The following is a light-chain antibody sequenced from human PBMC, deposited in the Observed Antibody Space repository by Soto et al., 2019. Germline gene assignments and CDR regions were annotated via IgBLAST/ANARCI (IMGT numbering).Light chain of an antibody. Sequence: IQMTQSPSSLSGFVGDRVSITCRASQSIGTLINWYQQKSGKAPNLLIYAISNLQRGVPSRFSGSGSGTNFTLTINGLQPGDFATYYCQQSYRIPYTFGQGTKLDIK. CDR3: QQSYRIPYT. CDR2: AIS. V-gene: IGKV1-39*01. CDR1: QSIGTL. J-gene: IGKJ2*01.